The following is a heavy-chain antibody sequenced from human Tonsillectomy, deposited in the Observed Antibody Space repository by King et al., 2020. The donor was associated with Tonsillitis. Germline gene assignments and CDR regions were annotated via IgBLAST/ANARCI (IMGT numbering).Heavy chain of an antibody. V-gene: IGHV1-24*01. CDR3: AADLLSLWLFDY. Sequence: QLVQCGAEVKKPGASMKVSCKVSGYTLPDLSMHWVRQAPGKGLEWMGGYDPEDGETVYAQKFQGRVIMTEDTATNTAYMELSSLRSEDTAVYYCAADLLSLWLFDYWGQGSLVTVSA. CDR2: YDPEDGET. J-gene: IGHJ4*02. D-gene: IGHD5-18*01. CDR1: GYTLPDLS.